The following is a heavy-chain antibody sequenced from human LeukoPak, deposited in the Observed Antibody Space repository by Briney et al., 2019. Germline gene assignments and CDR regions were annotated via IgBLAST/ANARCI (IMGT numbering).Heavy chain of an antibody. CDR1: GYTFTSYG. D-gene: IGHD6-13*01. V-gene: IGHV1-18*01. Sequence: ASAKVSCKASGYTFTSYGISWVRQAPRQGLEWMGWISAYNGNTNYAQKLQGRVTMTTDTSTSTAYMELRSLRSDDTAVYYCARAPQQLINAFDIWGQGTMVTVSS. CDR3: ARAPQQLINAFDI. CDR2: ISAYNGNT. J-gene: IGHJ3*02.